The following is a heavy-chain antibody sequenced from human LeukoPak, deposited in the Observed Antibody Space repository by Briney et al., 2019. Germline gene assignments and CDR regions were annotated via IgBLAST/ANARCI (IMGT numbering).Heavy chain of an antibody. CDR3: ARDGTYTDYDPDFDI. J-gene: IGHJ4*02. Sequence: GGSLRLSCAASGFTFSSYGMHWVRQAPGKGLEWVAVISYDGSNKYYADSVKGRFTISRDNSKNTLYLQMNSLRAEDTAVFYCARDGTYTDYDPDFDIWGQGTLVTVSS. V-gene: IGHV3-30*03. CDR2: ISYDGSNK. CDR1: GFTFSSYG. D-gene: IGHD5-12*01.